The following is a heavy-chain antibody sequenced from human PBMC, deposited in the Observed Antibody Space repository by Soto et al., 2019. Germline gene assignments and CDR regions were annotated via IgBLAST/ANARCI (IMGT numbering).Heavy chain of an antibody. Sequence: ESGGGLVQPGGSLRLSCAASGFTFSSYWMSWVRQAPGKGLEWVANIKQDGSEKYYVDSVKGRFTISRDNAKNSLYLQMNSLRAEDTAVYYCARDGGDMTTVNHFDYWGQGTLVTVSS. CDR2: IKQDGSEK. CDR1: GFTFSSYW. J-gene: IGHJ4*02. D-gene: IGHD4-17*01. V-gene: IGHV3-7*03. CDR3: ARDGGDMTTVNHFDY.